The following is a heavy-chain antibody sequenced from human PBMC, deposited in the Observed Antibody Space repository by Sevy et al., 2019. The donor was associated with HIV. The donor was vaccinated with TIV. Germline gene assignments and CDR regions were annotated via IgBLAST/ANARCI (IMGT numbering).Heavy chain of an antibody. Sequence: GSLRLSCAASGFTFSKYWMGWVRQAPGKGLEWVANIKQDAGQKYYVDSVKGRFTISRDNAKNSLYLQMNSLRAEDTAVYFCARDDGNYYFHYWGQGTLATVSS. CDR1: GFTFSKYW. CDR3: ARDDGNYYFHY. V-gene: IGHV3-7*01. CDR2: IKQDAGQK. J-gene: IGHJ4*02. D-gene: IGHD1-7*01.